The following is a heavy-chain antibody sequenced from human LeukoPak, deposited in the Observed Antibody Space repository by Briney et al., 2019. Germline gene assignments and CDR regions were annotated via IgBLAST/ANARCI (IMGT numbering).Heavy chain of an antibody. J-gene: IGHJ4*02. CDR1: GFTFSSYW. CDR2: IKQDGSEK. CDR3: ASSRGRYYYDSSGRDY. Sequence: GGSLRLSCAASGFTFSSYWMSWVRQAPGKGLEWVANIKQDGSEKYYVDSVKGRFTISRDNAKNSLYLQMNSLRAEDTAVYYCASSRGRYYYDSSGRDYWGQGTLVTVSS. V-gene: IGHV3-7*01. D-gene: IGHD3-22*01.